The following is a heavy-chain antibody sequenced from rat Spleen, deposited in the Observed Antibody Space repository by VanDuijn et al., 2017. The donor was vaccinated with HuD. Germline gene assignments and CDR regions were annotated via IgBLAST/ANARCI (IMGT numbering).Heavy chain of an antibody. J-gene: IGHJ2*01. D-gene: IGHD4-3*01. V-gene: IGHV5-31*01. Sequence: EVQLVESGGGLVQPGRSLKLSCVASGFTFNNYWMTWIRQAPGKGLEWVASITKTGNNTFYPDSVKGRFTISRDNAQSTLYLQMDSLRSEDTATYYCATQSIIRVPLFDYWGQGVMVTVSS. CDR2: ITKTGNNT. CDR1: GFTFNNYW. CDR3: ATQSIIRVPLFDY.